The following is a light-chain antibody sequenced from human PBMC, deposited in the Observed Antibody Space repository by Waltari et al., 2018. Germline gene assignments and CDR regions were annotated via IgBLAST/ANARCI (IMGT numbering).Light chain of an antibody. V-gene: IGLV3-19*01. J-gene: IGLJ2*01. Sequence: SSELTQDPAVSVALGQTVRITCQGDSLRSYYASWYQQKPGQAPVLVIYGKNNRPSWIPDRFSGSSSGNTASLTITGAQAEDEADYYCNSRDSSGNVVFGGGTKLTV. CDR3: NSRDSSGNVV. CDR1: SLRSYY. CDR2: GKN.